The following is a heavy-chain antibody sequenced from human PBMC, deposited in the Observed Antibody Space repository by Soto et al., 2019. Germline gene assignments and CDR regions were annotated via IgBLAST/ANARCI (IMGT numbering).Heavy chain of an antibody. D-gene: IGHD3-10*01. CDR1: GYTFTSYD. CDR3: ARGVTRLMVRGVITQFDP. V-gene: IGHV1-8*01. CDR2: MNPNSGNT. Sequence: ASVKVSCKASGYTFTSYDINWVRQATGQGLEWMGWMNPNSGNTGYAQKFQGRVTMTRNTSISTAYMELSSLRSEDTAVYYCARGVTRLMVRGVITQFDPWGQGTRVTVAA. J-gene: IGHJ5*02.